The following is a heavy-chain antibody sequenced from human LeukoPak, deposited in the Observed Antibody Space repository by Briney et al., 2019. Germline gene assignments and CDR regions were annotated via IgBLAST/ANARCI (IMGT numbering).Heavy chain of an antibody. CDR1: GGSFSDYY. J-gene: IGHJ3*02. V-gene: IGHV4-30-4*08. CDR3: ARATITMMVGIPADAFDI. D-gene: IGHD3-22*01. CDR2: IYYSGNT. Sequence: PSETLSLTCAVYGGSFSDYYWSWIRQPPGKGLEWIGYIYYSGNTYYNPSLKSRVTISVDTSKKQFSLKLSSVTAADTAVYYCARATITMMVGIPADAFDIWGQGTMVTVSS.